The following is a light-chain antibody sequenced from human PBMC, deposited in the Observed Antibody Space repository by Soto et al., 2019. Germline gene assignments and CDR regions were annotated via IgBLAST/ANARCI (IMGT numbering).Light chain of an antibody. CDR1: QSVDIY. Sequence: EILLTQSPANLCLSPGERATLSCRASQSVDIYLAWYRQIPGQAPRLLIYDASNRATGIPDRFSGGGAGTDFTLTISSLEPEDFAIYYCQQRSNLPPTFGQGTRLEIK. CDR3: QQRSNLPPT. J-gene: IGKJ5*01. V-gene: IGKV3-11*01. CDR2: DAS.